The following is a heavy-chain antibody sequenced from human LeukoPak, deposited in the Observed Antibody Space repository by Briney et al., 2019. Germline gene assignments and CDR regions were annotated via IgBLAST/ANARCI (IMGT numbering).Heavy chain of an antibody. Sequence: PGGSLRLSCAASGFTFSSYAMHWVRQAPGKGLEWVAVISYDGSNKYYADSVKGRFTISRDNSKNTLYLQMNSLRAEDTAVYYCARSARSFDYWGQGTLVTVSS. CDR3: ARSARSFDY. CDR1: GFTFSSYA. V-gene: IGHV3-30-3*01. D-gene: IGHD6-6*01. CDR2: ISYDGSNK. J-gene: IGHJ4*02.